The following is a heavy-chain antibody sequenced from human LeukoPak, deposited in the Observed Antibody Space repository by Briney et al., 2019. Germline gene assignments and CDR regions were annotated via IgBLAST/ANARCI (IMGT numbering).Heavy chain of an antibody. CDR2: INPNSGGT. D-gene: IGHD2-15*01. CDR3: ARRSGYCSGGSCYSGGFDFDY. CDR1: GYTFTGYY. V-gene: IGHV1-2*02. Sequence: ASVKVSCKASGYTFTGYYMHWVRQAPGQGLEWMGWINPNSGGTNYAQKLQGRVTMTTDTSTSTAYMELRSLRSDDTAVYYCARRSGYCSGGSCYSGGFDFDYWGQGTLVTVSS. J-gene: IGHJ4*02.